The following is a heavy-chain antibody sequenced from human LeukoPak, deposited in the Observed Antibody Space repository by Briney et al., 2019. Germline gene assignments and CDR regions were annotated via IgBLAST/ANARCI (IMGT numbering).Heavy chain of an antibody. D-gene: IGHD6-13*01. CDR1: GYTFTGYY. CDR3: ARYRPRAAADPTVGY. J-gene: IGHJ4*02. Sequence: ASVKVSCKASGYTFTGYYMHWVRRAPGQGLEWMGWINPNSGGTNYAQKFQGRVTMTSDTSISTAYMELSRRRSDDTAVYYWARYRPRAAADPTVGYWGQGTLVTVSS. V-gene: IGHV1-2*02. CDR2: INPNSGGT.